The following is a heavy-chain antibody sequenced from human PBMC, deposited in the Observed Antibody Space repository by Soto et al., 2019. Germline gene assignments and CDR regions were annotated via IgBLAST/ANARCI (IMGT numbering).Heavy chain of an antibody. CDR1: GLTFSSHT. CDR3: ARDEGWLTAFYSFYGMDV. J-gene: IGHJ6*02. CDR2: IPCCHTYI. D-gene: IGHD2-21*02. Sequence: RRSCAAAGLTFSSHTMHWVRQAPGKGREWVSSIPCCHTYIYYGDPVGGRFTVSRDNANDSLFLQMNSLRAEDTAVYYCARDEGWLTAFYSFYGMDVWGQGTTVTVSS. V-gene: IGHV3-21*01.